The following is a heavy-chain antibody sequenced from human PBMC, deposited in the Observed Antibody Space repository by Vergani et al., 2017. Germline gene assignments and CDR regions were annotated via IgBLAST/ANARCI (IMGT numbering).Heavy chain of an antibody. Sequence: QVQLVESGGGVVQPGGSLRLSCAASGFTFNSYGMHWVRQAPGKGLEWVASIRSDESRRYYGDSMEGPFTISRDNSKNTLYLQMKSLRPEDTAVYYCAKEGGGYCSGGTCYTRYWVQGTLVIVSS. J-gene: IGHJ4*02. CDR1: GFTFNSYG. CDR2: IRSDESRR. CDR3: AKEGGGYCSGGTCYTRY. D-gene: IGHD2-15*01. V-gene: IGHV3-30*02.